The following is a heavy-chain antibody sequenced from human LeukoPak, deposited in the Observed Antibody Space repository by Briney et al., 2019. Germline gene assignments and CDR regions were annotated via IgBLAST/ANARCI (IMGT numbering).Heavy chain of an antibody. V-gene: IGHV4-30-4*01. CDR3: ARVNVATAAFDI. Sequence: PSETLSLTCTVSGGSISSGDYYRSWIRQPPGKGLEWIGYIYYSGSTYYNPSLKSRVTISVDTSKNQFSLKLSSVTAAGTAVYYCARVNVATAAFDIWGQGTMVTVSS. CDR2: IYYSGST. CDR1: GGSISSGDYY. J-gene: IGHJ3*02. D-gene: IGHD5-12*01.